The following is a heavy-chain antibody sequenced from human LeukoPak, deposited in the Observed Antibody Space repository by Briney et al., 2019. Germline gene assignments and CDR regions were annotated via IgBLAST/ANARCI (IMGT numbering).Heavy chain of an antibody. J-gene: IGHJ4*02. CDR3: AREGDMDYGDYAFDY. CDR2: INPNSGGT. V-gene: IGHV1-2*06. CDR1: GYTFTSYY. Sequence: ASVTVSCTASGYTFTSYYMHWVRQAPGQGLEWMGRINPNSGGTNYAQKFQGRVTMTRDTSISTAYMELSRLRSDDTAVYYCAREGDMDYGDYAFDYWGQGTLVTVSS. D-gene: IGHD4-17*01.